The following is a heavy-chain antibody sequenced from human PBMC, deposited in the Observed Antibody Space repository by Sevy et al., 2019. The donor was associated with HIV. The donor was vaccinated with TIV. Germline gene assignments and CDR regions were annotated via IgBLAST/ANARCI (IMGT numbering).Heavy chain of an antibody. V-gene: IGHV4-59*01. CDR2: IYYSGST. CDR3: AYGDYYYVYDS. J-gene: IGHJ4*02. CDR1: GASISSYY. Sequence: SETLSLTCTVSGASISSYYWSWIRQPPGKGLEWIGYIYYSGSTNYNPSLKSRVTISVNTSGNQFSLKLNSVTAADTAVYYCAYGDYYYVYDSWGQGTLVTVSS. D-gene: IGHD3-22*01.